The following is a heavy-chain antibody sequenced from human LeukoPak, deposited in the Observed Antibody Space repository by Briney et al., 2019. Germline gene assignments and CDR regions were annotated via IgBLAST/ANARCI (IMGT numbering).Heavy chain of an antibody. Sequence: SQTLSLTCTVSGGSISSGGYYWSWIRQPPGKGLEWIGYIYHSGSTYYNPSLKSRVTTSVDRSKNQFSLKLSSVTAADTAVYYCARVGGLRFRLEYYFDYWGQGTLVTVSS. V-gene: IGHV4-30-2*01. D-gene: IGHD3-3*01. CDR1: GGSISSGGYY. CDR3: ARVGGLRFRLEYYFDY. J-gene: IGHJ4*02. CDR2: IYHSGST.